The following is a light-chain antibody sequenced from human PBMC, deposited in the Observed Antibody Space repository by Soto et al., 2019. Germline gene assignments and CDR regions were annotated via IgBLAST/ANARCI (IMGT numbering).Light chain of an antibody. J-gene: IGKJ1*01. V-gene: IGKV1-5*03. CDR1: QTISSW. Sequence: DIQMTQSPSTLSASVGDRFTITCPASQTISSWLAWYQQKPGKAPKLLIYKASTLKSGVPSRFSGSGSGTEFTLTISSLQPDDFATYYCQHYNSYSEAFGQGTKVDIK. CDR3: QHYNSYSEA. CDR2: KAS.